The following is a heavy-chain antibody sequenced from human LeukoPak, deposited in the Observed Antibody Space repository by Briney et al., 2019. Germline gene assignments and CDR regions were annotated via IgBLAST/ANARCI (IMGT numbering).Heavy chain of an antibody. CDR3: ARRSGNSAYWYFDL. Sequence: PGGSLRLSCAAAGFSFSDFAIHWVPQAPGKGLEYVSGISSNGGSTYYADSVKGRFSISRDNSKNTLYLQMGSLRAEDMAVYYCARRSGNSAYWYFDLWGRGTLVTVSS. V-gene: IGHV3-64*02. D-gene: IGHD4-23*01. CDR1: GFSFSDFA. J-gene: IGHJ2*01. CDR2: ISSNGGST.